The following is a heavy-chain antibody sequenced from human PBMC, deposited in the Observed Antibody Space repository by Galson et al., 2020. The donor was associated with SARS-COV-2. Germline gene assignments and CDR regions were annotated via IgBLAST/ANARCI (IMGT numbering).Heavy chain of an antibody. CDR2: INHSGST. Sequence: SETLSLTCAVYGGSFSGYYWSWIRQPPGKGLEWIGEINHSGSTNYNPSLKSRVTISVDTSKNQFSLKLSSVTAADTAVYYCARGIQVGATPYYYYYMDVWGKGTTVTVSS. D-gene: IGHD1-26*01. J-gene: IGHJ6*03. CDR3: ARGIQVGATPYYYYYMDV. CDR1: GGSFSGYY. V-gene: IGHV4-34*01.